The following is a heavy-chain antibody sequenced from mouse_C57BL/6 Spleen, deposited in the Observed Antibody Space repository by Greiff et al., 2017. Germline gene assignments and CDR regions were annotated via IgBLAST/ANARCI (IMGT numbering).Heavy chain of an antibody. V-gene: IGHV1-69*01. J-gene: IGHJ2*01. CDR3: ARAFSGTYYCDY. CDR1: GYTFTSYW. CDR2: IDPSDSYT. D-gene: IGHD4-1*01. Sequence: QVQLQQPGAELVMPGASVKLSCKASGYTFTSYWMHWVKQRPGQGLEWIGEIDPSDSYTNYNQKFKGKSTLTVDKSSSTAYMQLSSLTSEDSAVYYCARAFSGTYYCDYWGQGTTLTVSS.